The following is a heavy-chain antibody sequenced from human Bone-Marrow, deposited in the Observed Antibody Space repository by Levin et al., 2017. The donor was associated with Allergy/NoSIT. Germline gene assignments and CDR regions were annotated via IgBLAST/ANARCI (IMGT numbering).Heavy chain of an antibody. CDR3: ARDKGRDGYNYDAFDI. V-gene: IGHV3-21*01. J-gene: IGHJ3*02. Sequence: PGGSLRLSCAASGFTFSSYSMNWVRQAPGKGLEWVSSISSSSSYIYYADSVKGRFTISRDNAKNSLYLQMNSLRAEDTAVYYCARDKGRDGYNYDAFDIWGQGTMVTVSS. CDR2: ISSSSSYI. D-gene: IGHD5-24*01. CDR1: GFTFSSYS.